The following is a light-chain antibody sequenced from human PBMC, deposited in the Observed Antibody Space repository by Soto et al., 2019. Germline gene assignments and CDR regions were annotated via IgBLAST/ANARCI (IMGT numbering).Light chain of an antibody. Sequence: QTVVTQEPSLTVSPGGTVTLTCGSSTGAVTSGHYPYWFQQKPGQAPRTLIYDTSNKHSWTPARFSGSLLGGKAARTLSGXQPEDESDYYCLLSYSXGXPVFGGGTKL. J-gene: IGLJ3*02. CDR1: TGAVTSGHY. CDR3: LLSYSXGXPV. V-gene: IGLV7-46*01. CDR2: DTS.